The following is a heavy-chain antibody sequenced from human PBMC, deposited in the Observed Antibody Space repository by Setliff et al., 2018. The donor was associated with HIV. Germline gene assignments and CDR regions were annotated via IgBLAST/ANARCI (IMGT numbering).Heavy chain of an antibody. Sequence: PGGSLRLSCVASGFSFNNYWMCWVRQAPGQGLEWVANIDLDGSEKNYVESVKGRFTISRDNSKNTLYLQMNSLRAEDTAVYYCAKDLSSGWYPYFDYWGQGTLVTVSS. CDR3: AKDLSSGWYPYFDY. CDR1: GFSFNNYW. D-gene: IGHD6-19*01. V-gene: IGHV3-7*01. J-gene: IGHJ4*02. CDR2: IDLDGSEK.